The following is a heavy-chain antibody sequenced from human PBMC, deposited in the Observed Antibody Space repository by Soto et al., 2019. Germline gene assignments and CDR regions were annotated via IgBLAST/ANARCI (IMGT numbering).Heavy chain of an antibody. CDR2: IYPGDSDT. CDR3: ARRRYCSSTSCYGDYYYGMDV. J-gene: IGHJ6*02. CDR1: GYSFTSYW. D-gene: IGHD2-2*01. V-gene: IGHV5-51*01. Sequence: GESLKISCKGSGYSFTSYWIGWVRQMPGKGLEWMGIIYPGDSDTRYSPSFQGQVTISADKSISTAYLQWSSLQASDTAMYYCARRRYCSSTSCYGDYYYGMDVWGQGTTVTVSS.